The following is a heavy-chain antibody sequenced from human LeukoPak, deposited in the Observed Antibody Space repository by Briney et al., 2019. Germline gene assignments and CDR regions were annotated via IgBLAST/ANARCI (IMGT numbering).Heavy chain of an antibody. CDR2: ILHDGSNK. CDR3: ARDRFSQRGATGRNDAFDI. J-gene: IGHJ3*02. Sequence: GGSLRLSCAASGFTFSSYGMNWVRQSPGKGLEWVAVILHDGSNKYYADSVKGRFTISRDNSKNTMYLQMNSLRDEDTAVYYCARDRFSQRGATGRNDAFDIWGQGTMVTVSS. V-gene: IGHV3-30*03. CDR1: GFTFSSYG. D-gene: IGHD1-26*01.